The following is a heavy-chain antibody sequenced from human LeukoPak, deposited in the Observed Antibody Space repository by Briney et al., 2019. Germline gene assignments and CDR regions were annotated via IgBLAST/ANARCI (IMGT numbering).Heavy chain of an antibody. D-gene: IGHD3-22*01. CDR1: GGSIGSSSYY. Sequence: SETLSLTCTVSGGSIGSSSYYWGWIRQPPGKGLEWIGSIYYSGSTYYNPSLKSRVTISVDTSKNQFSLKLSSVTAADAAVYYCARTYYYDSSGYYYFDYWGQGTLVTVSS. J-gene: IGHJ4*02. CDR2: IYYSGST. V-gene: IGHV4-39*01. CDR3: ARTYYYDSSGYYYFDY.